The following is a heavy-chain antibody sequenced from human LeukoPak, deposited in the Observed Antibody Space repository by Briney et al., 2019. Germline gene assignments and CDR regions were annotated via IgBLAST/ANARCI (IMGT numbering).Heavy chain of an antibody. D-gene: IGHD2-15*01. V-gene: IGHV3-53*01. CDR2: IYSGGST. Sequence: GGSLRFSCAASGFTVSSNYLSWVRQAPGKGLEWVSIIYSGGSTYYADSVKGRFTISRDNSKNTLYLQMNSLRAEDTAVYYCARQRRYCSGATCYSGHDYWGQGTLVIVSS. CDR3: ARQRRYCSGATCYSGHDY. J-gene: IGHJ4*02. CDR1: GFTVSSNY.